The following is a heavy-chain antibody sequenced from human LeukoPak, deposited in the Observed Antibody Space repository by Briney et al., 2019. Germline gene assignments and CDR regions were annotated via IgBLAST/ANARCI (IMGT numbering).Heavy chain of an antibody. J-gene: IGHJ4*02. D-gene: IGHD3-10*01. CDR1: GFTFGDYA. Sequence: GGSLRLSCTPSGFTFGDYAMSWVRQAPGKGLEWVGFIRSEAYGGTTEYAASVKGRFTISRDDSKSIAYLQMNSLKTEDTAVYYCTRGDTGVDYWGQGTLVTVSS. CDR3: TRGDTGVDY. V-gene: IGHV3-49*04. CDR2: IRSEAYGGTT.